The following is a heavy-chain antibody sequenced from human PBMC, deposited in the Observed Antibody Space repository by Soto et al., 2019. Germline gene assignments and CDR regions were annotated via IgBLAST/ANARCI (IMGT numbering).Heavy chain of an antibody. CDR2: ISADGNTK. D-gene: IGHD3-16*01. J-gene: IGHJ4*02. Sequence: QEQLVESGGGVVQPGRSLRLSCAASGFTFSSYVVHWVRQDPGKGLAWVAVISADGNTKYYADSVKGRFTISRDNSEKMVYLQMNSLIYDYTAVYFCVRAFREADERWGQGTLVTVSP. CDR1: GFTFSSYV. CDR3: VRAFREADER. V-gene: IGHV3-30-3*01.